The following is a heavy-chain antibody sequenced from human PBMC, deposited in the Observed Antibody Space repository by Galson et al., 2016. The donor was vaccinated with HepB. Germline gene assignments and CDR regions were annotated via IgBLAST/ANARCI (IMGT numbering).Heavy chain of an antibody. Sequence: WIGSINYSGRTNHNLALKSRVTISADTSKNQISLRLSSVTAADTAVYYCARQNEGRWTVWYDPWGQGTLVTVSS. CDR3: ARQNEGRWTVWYDP. D-gene: IGHD3-10*01. CDR2: INYSGRT. V-gene: IGHV4-61*07. J-gene: IGHJ5*02.